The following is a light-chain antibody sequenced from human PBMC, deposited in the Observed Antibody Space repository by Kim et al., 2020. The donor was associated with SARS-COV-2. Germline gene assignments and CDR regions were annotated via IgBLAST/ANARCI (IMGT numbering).Light chain of an antibody. CDR2: AAS. J-gene: IGKJ4*01. CDR1: QSISSY. V-gene: IGKV1-39*01. Sequence: DIQMTQSPSSLSASVGDRVTITCRASQSISSYLNWYQQKPGKATKLLIYAASSLQSGVPSRFSGSGSGTDFTLTISSLQPEDFATYYCQQSYSTPFTFGGGTKLEI. CDR3: QQSYSTPFT.